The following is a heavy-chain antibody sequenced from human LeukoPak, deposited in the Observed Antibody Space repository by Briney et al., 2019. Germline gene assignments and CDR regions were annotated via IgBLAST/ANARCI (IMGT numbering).Heavy chain of an antibody. D-gene: IGHD3-10*01. CDR2: IWYDGSNK. CDR3: GTSRGGGGYFDL. V-gene: IGHV3-33*01. J-gene: IGHJ2*01. CDR1: TFTFSSYD. Sequence: GGSLRLSCAASTFTFSSYDMHWVRQAPGKGLEWVAVIWYDGSNKYSADSVKGRFTISRDNSKNTLFLQMNSPRVEDTAVYYCGTSRGGGGYFDLWGRGTLATVSS.